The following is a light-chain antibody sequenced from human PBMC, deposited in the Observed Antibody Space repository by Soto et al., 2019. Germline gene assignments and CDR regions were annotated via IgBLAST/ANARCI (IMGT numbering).Light chain of an antibody. CDR1: QSVSSSS. CDR2: GAS. CDR3: NQYHSSFT. V-gene: IGKV3-20*01. J-gene: IGKJ4*01. Sequence: EIVLTQSPGTLSLSPGEGATLSCMASQSVSSSSLTWYQQKRGQAPRLLIYGASTRATGIPDRFSGSGSGTDFTLTISTLEPEDFAVYYCNQYHSSFTFGGGTKVEIK.